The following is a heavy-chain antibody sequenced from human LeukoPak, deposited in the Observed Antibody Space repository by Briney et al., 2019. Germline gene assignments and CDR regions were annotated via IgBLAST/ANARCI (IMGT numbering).Heavy chain of an antibody. CDR1: GFTFSSYS. D-gene: IGHD6-13*01. CDR3: ARGGRQQLVWGLFAY. V-gene: IGHV3-21*01. CDR2: SSSSSSYI. J-gene: IGHJ4*02. Sequence: PGGSLRLSCAASGFTFSSYSMNWVRQAPGKGLEWVSSSSSSSSYIYYADSVKGRFTISRYNAKNSLYLQMNSLRSEDRAVYYCARGGRQQLVWGLFAYWGQGTLVTVSS.